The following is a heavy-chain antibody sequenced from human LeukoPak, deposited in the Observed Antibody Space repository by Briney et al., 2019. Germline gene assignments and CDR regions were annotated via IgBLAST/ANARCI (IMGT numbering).Heavy chain of an antibody. Sequence: ASVKVSCTASGYTFTSYGISWVRQAPGQGLEWMGWISAYNGNTNYAQKLQGRVTMTTDTSTSTAYMELRSLRSDDTAVYYCARRKNSYRLPRPNWFDPWGQGTLVTVSS. D-gene: IGHD5-18*01. CDR2: ISAYNGNT. V-gene: IGHV1-18*01. CDR1: GYTFTSYG. J-gene: IGHJ5*02. CDR3: ARRKNSYRLPRPNWFDP.